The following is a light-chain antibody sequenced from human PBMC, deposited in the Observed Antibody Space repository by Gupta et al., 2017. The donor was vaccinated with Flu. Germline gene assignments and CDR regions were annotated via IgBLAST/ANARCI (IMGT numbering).Light chain of an antibody. V-gene: IGLV2-8*01. CDR1: TSDVGGYNY. CDR2: AVT. J-gene: IGLJ3*02. CDR3: SSYAGNTNLWV. Sequence: VTISCTGTTSDVGGYNYVSWYQHHPGKAPKLIIYAVTERPSGVPTRFSGSKSGNTASLTVSGLQADDEADYFCSSYAGNTNLWVFGRGTKLTVL.